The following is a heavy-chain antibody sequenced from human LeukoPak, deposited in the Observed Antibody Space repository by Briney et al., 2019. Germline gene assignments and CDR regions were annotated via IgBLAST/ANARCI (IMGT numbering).Heavy chain of an antibody. V-gene: IGHV1-2*02. J-gene: IGHJ4*02. CDR1: GYTFTGYY. CDR2: INPNSGGT. CDR3: ASGSGSSAIFDY. Sequence: ASVKVSXKASGYTFTGYYMHWVRQAPGQGLEWMGWINPNSGGTKYAQKFQGRVTMTRDTSISTAYMELSRLRSDDTAVYYCASGSGSSAIFDYWGQGNLVTVSS. D-gene: IGHD1-26*01.